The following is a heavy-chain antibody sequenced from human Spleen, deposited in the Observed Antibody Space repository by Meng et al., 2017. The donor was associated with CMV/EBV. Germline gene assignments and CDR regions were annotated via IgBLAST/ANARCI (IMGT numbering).Heavy chain of an antibody. CDR1: GGSISSRGSF. J-gene: IGHJ5*02. CDR3: ARVGTRRMTTVWFDP. D-gene: IGHD4-17*01. CDR2: LSDSGST. V-gene: IGHV4-39*07. Sequence: SETLSLTCTVSGGSISSRGSFWAWIRQPPGKGLIWIGSLSDSGSTYYNPSLKSRVTISVDTSNNQFSLKLSSVTAADTAVYYCARVGTRRMTTVWFDPWGQGTLVTVSS.